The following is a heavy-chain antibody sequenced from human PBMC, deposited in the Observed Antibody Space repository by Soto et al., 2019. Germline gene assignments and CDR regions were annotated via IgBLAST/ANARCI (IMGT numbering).Heavy chain of an antibody. CDR1: SGSISSYY. CDR3: ASLHGSNWWTSDSYYGLDV. J-gene: IGHJ6*02. V-gene: IGHV4-59*08. Sequence: PSETLSLTCTVSSGSISSYYWNWIRQPPGKGLEWIAYIHHSGSTKYNPSLKSRVTISVDTSKNQFSLKLSSVTAADTAVYYCASLHGSNWWTSDSYYGLDVWGQGTTVTVSS. D-gene: IGHD6-13*01. CDR2: IHHSGST.